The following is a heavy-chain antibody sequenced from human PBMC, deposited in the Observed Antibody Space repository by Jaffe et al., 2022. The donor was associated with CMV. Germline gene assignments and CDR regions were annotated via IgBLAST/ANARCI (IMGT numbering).Heavy chain of an antibody. Sequence: EVQLVESGGGLVKPGGSLRLSCAASGFTFSSYSMNWVRQAPGKGLEWVSSISSSSSYIYYADSVKGRFTISRDNAKNSLYLQMNSLRAEDTAVYYCARDLGYSGSPFDYWGQGTLVTVSS. D-gene: IGHD1-26*01. V-gene: IGHV3-21*01. J-gene: IGHJ4*02. CDR3: ARDLGYSGSPFDY. CDR1: GFTFSSYS. CDR2: ISSSSSYI.